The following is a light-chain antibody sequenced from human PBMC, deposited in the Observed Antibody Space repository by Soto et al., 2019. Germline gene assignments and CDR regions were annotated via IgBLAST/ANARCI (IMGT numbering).Light chain of an antibody. Sequence: QSALTQPASVSGSPGQSINISCTGTSSDVGSYNVVSWYQQHPGKAPKLMIYEVTKRPSGVSDRFSGSKSGNTASLTISGLQAEDEADYYCCSYGSSNTVVFGGGTKVTVL. V-gene: IGLV2-23*02. CDR3: CSYGSSNTVV. CDR1: SSDVGSYNV. CDR2: EVT. J-gene: IGLJ2*01.